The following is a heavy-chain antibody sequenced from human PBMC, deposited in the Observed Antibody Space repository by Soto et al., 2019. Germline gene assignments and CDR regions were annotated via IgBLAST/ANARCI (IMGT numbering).Heavy chain of an antibody. D-gene: IGHD7-27*01. V-gene: IGHV3-48*03. CDR2: ISKSGTTK. J-gene: IGHJ1*01. CDR3: SRVGNIALPY. Sequence: GGSLRLSCVASGFMFSGYEMNWVRQAPGKGLEWVAYISKSGTTKYYADSVKGRFTISRDTAKNTIYLQMNSLRVDDTAVYYFSRVGNIALPYWCQGTLFPVSS. CDR1: GFMFSGYE.